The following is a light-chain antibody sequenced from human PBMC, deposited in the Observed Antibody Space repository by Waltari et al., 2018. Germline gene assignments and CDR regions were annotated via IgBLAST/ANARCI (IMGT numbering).Light chain of an antibody. V-gene: IGKV3-11*01. J-gene: IGKJ4*01. CDR3: QQRSNGLT. CDR1: LIVSTY. CDR2: DAS. Sequence: ETVLTQSPDILSLSPGERATLSCRASLIVSTYLAWYQQKPGQAPRLLVYDASNRATGIPARFSGSGSGTDFTLTISSLEPEDFAVYYCQQRSNGLTFGGGTKVEIK.